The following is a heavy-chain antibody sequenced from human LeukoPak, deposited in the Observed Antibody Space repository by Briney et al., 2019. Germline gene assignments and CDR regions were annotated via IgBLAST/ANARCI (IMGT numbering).Heavy chain of an antibody. CDR2: ISSSSGIM. V-gene: IGHV3-48*02. CDR3: AGTRGGYRAPDY. CDR1: GFTFSNYN. D-gene: IGHD5-12*01. Sequence: RTGGSLRLSCAASGFTFSNYNMNWVRQAPGKGLESVSYISSSSGIMYHADSVKGRFTISRDNAKNSLYLQMNSLRDEDTAVYYCAGTRGGYRAPDYWGQGTLVSVSS. J-gene: IGHJ4*02.